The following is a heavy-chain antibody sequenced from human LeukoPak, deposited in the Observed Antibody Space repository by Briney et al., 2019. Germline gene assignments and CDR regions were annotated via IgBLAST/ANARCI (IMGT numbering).Heavy chain of an antibody. CDR1: GYSFTSYW. J-gene: IGHJ4*02. Sequence: GESLKISCKGSGYSFTSYWIGWVRQMPGKGLEWMGIIYPGDPDTRYSPSFQGQVTISADKSISTAYLQWSSLKASDTAMYYCARAGPSSSSSLDYWGQGTLVTVSS. D-gene: IGHD6-6*01. CDR3: ARAGPSSSSSLDY. CDR2: IYPGDPDT. V-gene: IGHV5-51*01.